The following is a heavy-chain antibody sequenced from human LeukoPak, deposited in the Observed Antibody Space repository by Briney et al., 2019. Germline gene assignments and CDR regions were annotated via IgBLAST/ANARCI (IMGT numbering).Heavy chain of an antibody. CDR1: GLTFSSYW. CDR3: ARDCGRDCSQAFDI. Sequence: GGSLRLSCAASGLTFSSYWMSGVRQAPGKGLEWVADIKQDGTQKYYVDSVEGRFTISRDNAKNSLYLQMNSLRVEDTAVYYCARDCGRDCSQAFDIWGQGTMVTVSS. D-gene: IGHD2-21*01. V-gene: IGHV3-7*05. CDR2: IKQDGTQK. J-gene: IGHJ3*02.